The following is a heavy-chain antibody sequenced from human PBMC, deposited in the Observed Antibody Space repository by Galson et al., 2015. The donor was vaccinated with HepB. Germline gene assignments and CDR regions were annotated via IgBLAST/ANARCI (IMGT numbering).Heavy chain of an antibody. V-gene: IGHV1-18*01. Sequence: SVKVSCKASGYTFTSYGISWVRQAPGQGLEWMGWISAYNGNTNYAQKLQGRVTMTTDTSTSTAYMELRSLRSDDTAVYYCAREVGYDLWSGYYPFDYWGQGTLVTVSS. CDR2: ISAYNGNT. CDR1: GYTFTSYG. D-gene: IGHD3-3*01. CDR3: AREVGYDLWSGYYPFDY. J-gene: IGHJ4*02.